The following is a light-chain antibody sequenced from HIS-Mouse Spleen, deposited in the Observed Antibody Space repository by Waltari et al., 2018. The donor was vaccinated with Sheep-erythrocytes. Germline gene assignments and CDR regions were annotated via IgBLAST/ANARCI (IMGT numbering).Light chain of an antibody. V-gene: IGLV2-11*01. CDR3: CSYAGSYNHV. J-gene: IGLJ1*01. CDR1: SSDVGGYNY. Sequence: QSALTQPRSVSGSPGQSVTISCTGTSSDVGGYNYVSWSQQHPGQAPKLTIYDVSKRPSGVPDRFSGSKSGNTASLTISGLQAEDEADYYCCSYAGSYNHVFATGTKVTVL. CDR2: DVS.